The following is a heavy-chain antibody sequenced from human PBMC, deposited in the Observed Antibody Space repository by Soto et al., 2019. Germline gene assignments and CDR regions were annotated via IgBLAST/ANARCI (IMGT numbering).Heavy chain of an antibody. Sequence: QVQLVESGGGVVQPGRSLRLSCAASEFSFSSHGMHWVRQVPGKGLEWVAVIWNDGSNKYYADSVKGRFTISRDNCKNTLYRQMDSLRAEDRAVYYCATGGPLPKNPGRDVWGEGTAVTFSS. CDR1: EFSFSSHG. CDR3: ATGGPLPKNPGRDV. J-gene: IGHJ6*04. V-gene: IGHV3-33*04. CDR2: IWNDGSNK.